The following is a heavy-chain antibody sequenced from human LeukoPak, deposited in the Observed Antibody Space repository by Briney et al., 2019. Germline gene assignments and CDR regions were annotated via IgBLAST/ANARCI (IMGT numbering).Heavy chain of an antibody. CDR2: IYYSGST. D-gene: IGHD3-10*01. J-gene: IGHJ5*02. V-gene: IGHV4-59*12. CDR1: GGSISSYY. Sequence: SETLSLTCTVSGGSISSYYWSWIRQPPGKGLEWIGYIYYSGSTNYNPSLKSRVTISVDTSKNQFSLKLSSVTAADTAVYYCASTRYYYGSGSYSWFDPWGQGTLVTVSS. CDR3: ASTRYYYGSGSYSWFDP.